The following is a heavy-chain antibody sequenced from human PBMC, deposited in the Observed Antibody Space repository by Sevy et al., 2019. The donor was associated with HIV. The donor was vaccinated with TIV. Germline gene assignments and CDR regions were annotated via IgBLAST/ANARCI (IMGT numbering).Heavy chain of an antibody. CDR2: INHSGST. D-gene: IGHD6-13*01. Sequence: SETLSLTCAVYGGSFSGYYWSWIRQPPGKGLEWIGEINHSGSTNYNPSLKRRVTISVDTSKNHFSLKLSSVTAADTAVYYCARDSRYHSTAAGTNYWGQGTLVTVSS. J-gene: IGHJ4*02. CDR3: ARDSRYHSTAAGTNY. CDR1: GGSFSGYY. V-gene: IGHV4-34*01.